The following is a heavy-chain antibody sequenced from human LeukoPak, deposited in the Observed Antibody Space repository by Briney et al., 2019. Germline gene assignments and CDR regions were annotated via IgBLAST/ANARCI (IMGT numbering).Heavy chain of an antibody. J-gene: IGHJ4*02. CDR1: GFTFDDYA. D-gene: IGHD3-22*01. CDR3: AKTGYDSSGYLIDY. CDR2: ISGDGGST. V-gene: IGHV3-43*02. Sequence: GGSLRLSCAASGFTFDDYAMHWVRQAPGKGLEWVSLISGDGGSTYCADSVKGRFTISRDNSKNSLYLQMNSLRAEDTALYYCAKTGYDSSGYLIDYWGQGTLVTVSS.